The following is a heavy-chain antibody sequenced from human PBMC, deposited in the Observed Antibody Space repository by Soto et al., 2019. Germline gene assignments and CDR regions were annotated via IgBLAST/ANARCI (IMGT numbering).Heavy chain of an antibody. Sequence: QIQLVQSGAEVKKPGASVKVSCKASGYTFSSIGISWVRQAPGQGLEWMGWISPYKGNTHYAQGLQGRVTMTTDTSTSTAYRELRSMRADETAVYYCARQLDASGSYYTDSWGKGTMVIVS. V-gene: IGHV1-18*01. CDR1: GYTFSSIG. CDR2: ISPYKGNT. D-gene: IGHD3-10*01. CDR3: ARQLDASGSYYTDS. J-gene: IGHJ4*02.